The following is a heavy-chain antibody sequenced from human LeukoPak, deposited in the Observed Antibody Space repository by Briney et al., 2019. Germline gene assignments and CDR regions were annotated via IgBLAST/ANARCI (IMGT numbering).Heavy chain of an antibody. CDR3: ARTRIANDSSGYYFKFDY. CDR2: ISYDGSKK. V-gene: IGHV3-30*01. J-gene: IGHJ4*02. D-gene: IGHD3-22*01. Sequence: GSLRLSCAASGFTFSHYAIHWVRQAPGKGLEWVAVISYDGSKKYYADSVKGRFTTSRDNSKNTLYLQMNSLRVEDTAVFYCARTRIANDSSGYYFKFDYWGQGTLVTVSS. CDR1: GFTFSHYA.